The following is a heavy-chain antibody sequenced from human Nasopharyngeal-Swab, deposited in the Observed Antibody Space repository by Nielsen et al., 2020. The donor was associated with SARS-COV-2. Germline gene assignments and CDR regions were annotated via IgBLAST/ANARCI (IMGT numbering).Heavy chain of an antibody. CDR3: ARVRFLEWLFPLYYYGMDV. CDR2: ISSSSSYI. CDR1: GFTFSSYS. V-gene: IGHV3-21*01. Sequence: GSLRLSCAASGFTFSSYSMNWVRQAPGKGLEWVSSISSSSSYIYYADSVKGRFTISRDNAKNSLYLQMNSLRAEDTAVYYCARVRFLEWLFPLYYYGMDVWGQGTTVTVSS. D-gene: IGHD3-3*01. J-gene: IGHJ6*02.